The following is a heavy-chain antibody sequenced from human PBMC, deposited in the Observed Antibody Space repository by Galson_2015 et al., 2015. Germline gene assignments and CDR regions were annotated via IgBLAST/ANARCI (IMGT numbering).Heavy chain of an antibody. CDR2: ISSSSSYI. J-gene: IGHJ5*02. V-gene: IGHV3-21*01. Sequence: SLRLSCAASGFTVSSNYMSWVRQAPGKGLEWVSSISSSSSYIYYADSVKGRFTISRDNAKNSLYLQMNSLRAEDTAVYYCARDPVEWELPGGFDPWGQGTLVTVSS. CDR1: GFTVSSNY. CDR3: ARDPVEWELPGGFDP. D-gene: IGHD1-26*01.